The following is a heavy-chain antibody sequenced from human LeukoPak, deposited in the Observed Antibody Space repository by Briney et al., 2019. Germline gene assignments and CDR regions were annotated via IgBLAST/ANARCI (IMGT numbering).Heavy chain of an antibody. J-gene: IGHJ6*02. D-gene: IGHD3-16*01. CDR1: GFTFSSYW. CDR3: ARGGGLDV. Sequence: GGSLRLPCAASGFTFSSYWMNWARQAPGKGLEWVASINHNGNVNYYVDSVKGRFTISRNNAKNSLYLQMSNLRAEDTAVYFCARGGGLDVWGQGATVTVSS. V-gene: IGHV3-7*03. CDR2: INHNGNVN.